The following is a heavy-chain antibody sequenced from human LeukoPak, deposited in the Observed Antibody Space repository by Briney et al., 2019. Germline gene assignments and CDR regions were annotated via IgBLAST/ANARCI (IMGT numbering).Heavy chain of an antibody. CDR1: GFSFSTYG. D-gene: IGHD3-3*01. CDR3: VRDLDQNDFWSGYWPDAFAS. J-gene: IGHJ3*02. V-gene: IGHV3-33*01. Sequence: GRSLRLSCVASGFSFSTYGTHWVRQAPGKGPEWVAVIWHDGTNEYYLNSVRGRFIISRDNSRNTVYLQMNSLRAEDTAVYYCVRDLDQNDFWSGYWPDAFASWGQGTKVFVSS. CDR2: IWHDGTNE.